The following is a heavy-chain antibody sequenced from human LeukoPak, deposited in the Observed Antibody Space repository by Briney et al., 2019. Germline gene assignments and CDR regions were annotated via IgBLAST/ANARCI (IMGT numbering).Heavy chain of an antibody. V-gene: IGHV3-20*04. Sequence: GWSLRLSCTASGFAFDAHGMSWVRQVPGKGLEWVSGINWSGGSTGYADPSRGRFTISRDNAKNSLYLQMDSLRAEDTALYYCARAPITSPFYFDYWGQGTLVTVSS. D-gene: IGHD2-2*01. J-gene: IGHJ4*02. CDR3: ARAPITSPFYFDY. CDR2: INWSGGST. CDR1: GFAFDAHG.